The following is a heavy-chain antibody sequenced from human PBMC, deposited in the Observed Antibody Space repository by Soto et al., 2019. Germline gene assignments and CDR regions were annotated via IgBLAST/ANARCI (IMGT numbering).Heavy chain of an antibody. J-gene: IGHJ3*02. D-gene: IGHD3-9*01. V-gene: IGHV4-59*01. CDR3: ARETRNCDILTGYSRGPDDI. Sequence: PSETLSLTCTVSGGSISSYYWSWIRQPPGKGLEWIGYIYYSGSTNYNPSLKSRVTISVDTSKNQFSLKLSSVTAADTAVYYCARETRNCDILTGYSRGPDDIWGQATLVTVSS. CDR2: IYYSGST. CDR1: GGSISSYY.